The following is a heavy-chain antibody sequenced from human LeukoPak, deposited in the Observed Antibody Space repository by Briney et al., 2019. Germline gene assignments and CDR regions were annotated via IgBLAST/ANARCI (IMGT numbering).Heavy chain of an antibody. CDR3: ARHGRKQLVLGDEGYYYYYMDV. CDR2: IIPIFGTA. V-gene: IGHV1-69*05. Sequence: SVKVSCKASGGTFSSYAISWVRQAPGQGLEWMGGIIPIFGTANYAQKFQGRVTITTDESTSTAYMELSSLRSEDTAVYYCARHGRKQLVLGDEGYYYYYMDVWGKETTVTVSS. D-gene: IGHD6-13*01. J-gene: IGHJ6*03. CDR1: GGTFSSYA.